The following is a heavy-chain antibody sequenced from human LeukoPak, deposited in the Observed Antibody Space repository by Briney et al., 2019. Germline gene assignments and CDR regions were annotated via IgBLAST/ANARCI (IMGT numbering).Heavy chain of an antibody. CDR2: IYYSGST. D-gene: IGHD3-10*01. J-gene: IGHJ4*02. Sequence: SETLSLTCTVSGGSISSYYWSWVRQPPGKGLEWIGYIYYSGSTNYNPSLKSRVTISVDTSKNQFSLKLNSVTAADTAVYYCARDHGTMVRGASWFDYWGQGTLVTVSS. V-gene: IGHV4-59*01. CDR3: ARDHGTMVRGASWFDY. CDR1: GGSISSYY.